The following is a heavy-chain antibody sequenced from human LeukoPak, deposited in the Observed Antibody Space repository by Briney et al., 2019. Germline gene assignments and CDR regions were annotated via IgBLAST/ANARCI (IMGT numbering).Heavy chain of an antibody. J-gene: IGHJ3*02. CDR1: GFTFNNYA. V-gene: IGHV3-23*01. CDR2: ISCSGDST. CDR3: AKGRIVVVTAKDAFDI. Sequence: GGSLRLSCAASGFTFNNYAMTWVRQAPGKGLEWVSGISCSGDSTYYTDSVKGRFTISRDNSKNTLYLQMNSLRDEDTAVYYCAKGRIVVVTAKDAFDIWGQGTMVTVSS. D-gene: IGHD2-21*02.